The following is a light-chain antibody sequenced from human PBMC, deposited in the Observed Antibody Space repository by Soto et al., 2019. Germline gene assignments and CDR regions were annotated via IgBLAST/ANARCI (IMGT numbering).Light chain of an antibody. CDR3: QQYGSSPRT. CDR2: GAS. V-gene: IGKV3-20*01. Sequence: IVVSHSAAALSVNQGERATLSCRASQSVSSNLAWYQQKPGQAPRLLIYGASNRATGIPDRFSGSGSGTDFTLTISRLEPEDFAVYYCQQYGSSPRTFGQGTKVDIK. CDR1: QSVSSN. J-gene: IGKJ1*01.